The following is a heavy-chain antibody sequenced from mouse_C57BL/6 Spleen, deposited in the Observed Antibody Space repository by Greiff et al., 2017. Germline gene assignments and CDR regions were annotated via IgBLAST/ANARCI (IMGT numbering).Heavy chain of an antibody. CDR3: ASDYGGFAY. J-gene: IGHJ3*01. CDR2: ISDGGSYT. V-gene: IGHV5-4*03. Sequence: EVNVVESGGGLVKPGGSLKLSCAASGFTFSSYAMSWVRQTPEKRLEWVATISDGGSYTYYPDNVKGRFTISRDNAKNNLYLQMSHLKSEDTAMYYCASDYGGFAYWGQGTLVTVSA. D-gene: IGHD2-4*01. CDR1: GFTFSSYA.